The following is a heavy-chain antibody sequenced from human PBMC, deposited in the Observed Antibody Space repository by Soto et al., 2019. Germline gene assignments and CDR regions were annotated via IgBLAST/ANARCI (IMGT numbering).Heavy chain of an antibody. V-gene: IGHV1-69*06. CDR3: ARVRDPHLDHYGLDV. CDR2: LIPIYDEP. CDR1: GFTFNVYG. Sequence: QVQLVQSGAEVKNPGSSVRVSCKTSGFTFNVYGIHWVRQAPGQGLEWMGGLIPIYDEPNYAQKFQGRVTITADKSTATFYLELNSLRYEDTAVYFCARVRDPHLDHYGLDVWGQGTTVTVSS. J-gene: IGHJ6*02.